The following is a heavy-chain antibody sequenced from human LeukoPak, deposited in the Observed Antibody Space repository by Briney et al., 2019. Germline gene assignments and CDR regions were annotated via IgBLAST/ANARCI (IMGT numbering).Heavy chain of an antibody. J-gene: IGHJ4*02. CDR2: ISYDGSDE. V-gene: IGHV3-30*03. Sequence: PGRSLRLSCGASGFTFSSCGMHWVRQAPGKGLEWVAAISYDGSDEYYADSVKGRFTISRDNSKNTVYLQMNSLRADDTAVYYCARGSRESRGGNFDYWGQGTLVTVSS. CDR1: GFTFSSCG. CDR3: ARGSRESRGGNFDY. D-gene: IGHD3-10*01.